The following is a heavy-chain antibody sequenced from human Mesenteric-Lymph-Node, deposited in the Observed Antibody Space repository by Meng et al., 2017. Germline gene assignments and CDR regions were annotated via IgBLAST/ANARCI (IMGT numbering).Heavy chain of an antibody. D-gene: IGHD1-14*01. J-gene: IGHJ4*02. CDR3: ARHHHSPTFDY. CDR2: VVYSGTT. Sequence: LDLRGAGPGLVKPSETRSLSCTVSGGSISSSSYYWAWIRQPPGEGLEWIGSVVYSGTTYYTSSLKSRVSISVDTSKNQFSLKLSSLTAADTAVYYCARHHHSPTFDYWGQGTLVTVSS. V-gene: IGHV4-39*01. CDR1: GGSISSSSYY.